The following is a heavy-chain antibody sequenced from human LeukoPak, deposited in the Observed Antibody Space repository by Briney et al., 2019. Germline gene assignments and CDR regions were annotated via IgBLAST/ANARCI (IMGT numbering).Heavy chain of an antibody. CDR2: INHSGST. V-gene: IGHV4-34*01. J-gene: IGHJ4*02. Sequence: SETLSLTCAVYGGSFSGYYWSWIRQPPGKGLEWIGEINHSGSTNYNPSLKSRITISVDTSKNQFSLKLSSVTAADTAVYYCARFAYCGGHCWYYFDYWGQGSLVTVSS. CDR3: ARFAYCGGHCWYYFDY. D-gene: IGHD2-21*02. CDR1: GGSFSGYY.